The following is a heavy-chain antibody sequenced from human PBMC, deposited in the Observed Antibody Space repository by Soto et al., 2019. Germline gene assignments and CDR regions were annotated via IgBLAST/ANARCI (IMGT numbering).Heavy chain of an antibody. V-gene: IGHV4-61*01. Sequence: LSLTCTVSGGSVSTGMKYWGWVLQPPGKALEFIGYMYKTGETLLNSSLKSRVTLSMETSKNQFSLTLSSVTAADTAVYFCMKAHESGDFLGMSVWGPGTTVTVSS. CDR2: MYKTGET. D-gene: IGHD3-10*01. CDR1: GGSVSTGMKY. CDR3: MKAHESGDFLGMSV. J-gene: IGHJ6*02.